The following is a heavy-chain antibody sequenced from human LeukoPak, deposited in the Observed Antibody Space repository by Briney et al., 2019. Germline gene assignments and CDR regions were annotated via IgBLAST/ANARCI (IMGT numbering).Heavy chain of an antibody. CDR1: GGSISSYY. D-gene: IGHD3-22*01. V-gene: IGHV4-59*01. CDR3: ARDSSGYYDSSGYPSELGIEY. Sequence: SETLSLTYTVSGGSISSYYWSWIRQPPGKGLEWIGYIYYSGSTNYNPTLKSRVTISVDTSKNQFSLKLSSVTAADTAVYYCARDSSGYYDSSGYPSELGIEYWGQGTLVTVSS. CDR2: IYYSGST. J-gene: IGHJ4*02.